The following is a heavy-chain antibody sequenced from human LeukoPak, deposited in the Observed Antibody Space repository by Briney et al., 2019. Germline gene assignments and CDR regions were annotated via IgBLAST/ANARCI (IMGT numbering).Heavy chain of an antibody. J-gene: IGHJ4*02. CDR3: ARATYYYGSGSYYEDYFDY. CDR2: IYYSGST. V-gene: IGHV4-59*11. Sequence: SETLSLTCTVSGGSISGHYWSWIRQPPGKGLEWIGYIYYSGSTNYNPSLKSRVTISVDTSKNQFSLKLSSVTAADTAVYYCARATYYYGSGSYYEDYFDYWGQGTLVTVSS. CDR1: GGSISGHY. D-gene: IGHD3-10*01.